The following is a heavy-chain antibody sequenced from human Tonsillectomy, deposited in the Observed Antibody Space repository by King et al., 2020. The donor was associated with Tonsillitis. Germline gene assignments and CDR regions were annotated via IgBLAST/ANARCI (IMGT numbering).Heavy chain of an antibody. CDR1: GFTFSTSW. CDR3: GRGGGWMFDY. Sequence: VQLVESGGGLVQPGGSLRLSCATSGFTFSTSWMNWVRQAPGKGLEWVATIKEDGSDKYYVDSVRGRFTVSRDNAKNSLYLQMNSLRVEDTAVYYCGRGGGWMFDYWGQGSLVTVSS. J-gene: IGHJ4*02. D-gene: IGHD6-19*01. CDR2: IKEDGSDK. V-gene: IGHV3-7*01.